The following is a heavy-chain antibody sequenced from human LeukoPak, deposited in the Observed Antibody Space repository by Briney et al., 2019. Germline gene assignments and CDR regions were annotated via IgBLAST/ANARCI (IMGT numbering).Heavy chain of an antibody. CDR2: IRSKANSYAT. V-gene: IGHV3-73*01. Sequence: PGGSLKLSCAASGFTFSGSVMHWVRQASGKGLEWVGRIRSKANSYATAYAASVKGRFTISRDDSKNTAYLQMNSLKTEDTAVYYCTSTYYDFWSGYSFDYWGQGTLVTVSS. D-gene: IGHD3-3*01. CDR3: TSTYYDFWSGYSFDY. CDR1: GFTFSGSV. J-gene: IGHJ4*02.